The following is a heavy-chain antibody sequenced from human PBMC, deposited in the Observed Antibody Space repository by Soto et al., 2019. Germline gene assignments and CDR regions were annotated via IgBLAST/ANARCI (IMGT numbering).Heavy chain of an antibody. CDR3: AKAKTGPDAFDI. Sequence: LRLSCAASGFTFDDYAMHWVRQAPGKGLEWVSGISWNSGSIGYADSVKGRFTISRDNAKNSLYLQMNSLRAEDTALYYCAKAKTGPDAFDIWGQGTMVTVSS. CDR1: GFTFDDYA. J-gene: IGHJ3*02. CDR2: ISWNSGSI. V-gene: IGHV3-9*01.